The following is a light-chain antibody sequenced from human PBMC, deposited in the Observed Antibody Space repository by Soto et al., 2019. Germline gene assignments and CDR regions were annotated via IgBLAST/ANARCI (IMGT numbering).Light chain of an antibody. CDR1: SSDVGGYNY. J-gene: IGLJ3*02. V-gene: IGLV2-8*01. CDR3: SSYAASNNFYFV. CDR2: KVT. Sequence: QSVLTQPPSASGSPGQSVTISCTGTSSDVGGYNYGSWYQQYPGRAPKLMIYKVTKRPSGVPDRFSGSKSGNTASLTVSGLQAEDEADYYCSSYAASNNFYFVFGGGTKLTVL.